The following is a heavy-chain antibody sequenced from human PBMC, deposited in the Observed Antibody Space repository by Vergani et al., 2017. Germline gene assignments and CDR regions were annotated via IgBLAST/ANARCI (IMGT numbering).Heavy chain of an antibody. D-gene: IGHD3-10*01. Sequence: EVQLVQSGAEVKKPGESLKISCKGSGYSFTSYWIGWVRQMPGKGLEWMGIIYPGDSDTRYSPSFQGQITILADKSISPAYLQWSSLKASDTAMYYCARRAPDYYGSGSYYNAYYGMDVWGQGTTVTVSS. V-gene: IGHV5-51*01. J-gene: IGHJ6*02. CDR1: GYSFTSYW. CDR3: ARRAPDYYGSGSYYNAYYGMDV. CDR2: IYPGDSDT.